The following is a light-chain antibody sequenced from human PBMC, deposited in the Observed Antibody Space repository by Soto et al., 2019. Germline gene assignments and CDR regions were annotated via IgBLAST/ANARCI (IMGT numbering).Light chain of an antibody. CDR2: GAS. Sequence: EILMTQSPATLSVSPWERATLSCRASQSVTNNLAWYQKKPGQAPRLLIYGASTRATGIPARFSGSGSGTEFTLTIGSLQSEDFAVYYCQQYHNWPPYTFGQGTKLEIK. CDR1: QSVTNN. V-gene: IGKV3-15*01. J-gene: IGKJ2*01. CDR3: QQYHNWPPYT.